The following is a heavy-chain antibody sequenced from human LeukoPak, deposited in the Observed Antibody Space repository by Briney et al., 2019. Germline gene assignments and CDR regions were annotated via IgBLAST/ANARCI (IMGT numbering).Heavy chain of an antibody. D-gene: IGHD2-15*01. CDR1: GFTFGNYG. V-gene: IGHV3-49*04. CDR2: IRSKTYGGTV. J-gene: IGHJ4*02. Sequence: TGGSLRLSCTGSGFTFGNYGMSWVRQAPGKGLEWVGLIRSKTYGGTVVYAASVKGRFTISRDDSKSIAHVQMNSLTTEDTAVYYCTSVYCSGGSCYPNLPDYWGQGTLVTVSS. CDR3: TSVYCSGGSCYPNLPDY.